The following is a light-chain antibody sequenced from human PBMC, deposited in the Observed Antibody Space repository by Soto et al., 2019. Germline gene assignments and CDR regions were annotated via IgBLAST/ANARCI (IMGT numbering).Light chain of an antibody. J-gene: IGKJ2*01. CDR2: DAS. CDR1: QSVSRY. V-gene: IGKV3-11*01. CDR3: QQRSNWPPRYT. Sequence: EIVLTQSPATLSLSPGERATLSCRASQSVSRYLAWYQQKPGQAPRLLIYDASNRATGIPARFSGSGSGTVFTLTTSSLEPEDFSVYYCQQRSNWPPRYTFGQGTKLEIK.